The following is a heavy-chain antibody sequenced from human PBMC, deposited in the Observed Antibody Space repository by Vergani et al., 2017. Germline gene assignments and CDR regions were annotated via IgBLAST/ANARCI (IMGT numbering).Heavy chain of an antibody. V-gene: IGHV3-74*01. CDR1: GFTFSSYW. D-gene: IGHD6-13*01. CDR3: ARDLKYSSSWYPLYGMDV. Sequence: EVQLVESGGGLVQPGGSLRLSCAASGFTFSSYWMHWVRQAPGKGLVWVSRINSDGSSTSDADSVKGRFTISRDNAKNTLYLQMNSLRAEDTAVYYCARDLKYSSSWYPLYGMDVWGQGTTVTVSS. J-gene: IGHJ6*02. CDR2: INSDGSST.